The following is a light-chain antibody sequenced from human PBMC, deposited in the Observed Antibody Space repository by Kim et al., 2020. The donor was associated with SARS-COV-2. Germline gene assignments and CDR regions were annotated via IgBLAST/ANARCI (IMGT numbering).Light chain of an antibody. Sequence: APGKTARSTCEGNNLGSKSVHWYQQKSGQAPVLVISYDTDRPSGIPERFSGSNSGDTATLTISTVEVGDEADYYCQVWDSGSYHYVFGDGTKVTVL. CDR1: NLGSKS. J-gene: IGLJ1*01. CDR2: YDT. CDR3: QVWDSGSYHYV. V-gene: IGLV3-21*04.